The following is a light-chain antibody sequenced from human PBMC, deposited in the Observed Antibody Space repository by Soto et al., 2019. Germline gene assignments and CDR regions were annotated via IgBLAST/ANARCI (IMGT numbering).Light chain of an antibody. CDR2: EVT. CDR3: CSYAASYTLL. Sequence: QSVLTQPASVSGSPGQSITISCTGTSSDVGNYNLVSWYQHYPGKAPKLMIYEVTKRPSGVSNRFSASKSGNTASLTISGLQSEDEADYYCCSYAASYTLLFGGGTKLTVL. V-gene: IGLV2-23*02. CDR1: SSDVGNYNL. J-gene: IGLJ2*01.